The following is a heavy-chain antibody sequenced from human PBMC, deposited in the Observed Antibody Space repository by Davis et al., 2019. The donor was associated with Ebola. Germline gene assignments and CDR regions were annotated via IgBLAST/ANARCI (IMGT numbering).Heavy chain of an antibody. CDR1: GGTFSSYA. CDR3: ARDSRFWSGYLYPSYYYYGMDV. J-gene: IGHJ6*02. CDR2: IIPIFGTA. Sequence: AASVKVSCKASGGTFSSYAISWVRQAPGQGLEWMGGIIPIFGTANYAQKFQGRVTITADKSTSTAYMELSSLRAEDMAVYYCARDSRFWSGYLYPSYYYYGMDVWGQGTTVTVSS. D-gene: IGHD3-3*01. V-gene: IGHV1-69*06.